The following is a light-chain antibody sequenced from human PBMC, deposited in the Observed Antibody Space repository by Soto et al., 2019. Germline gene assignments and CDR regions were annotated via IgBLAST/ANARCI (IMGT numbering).Light chain of an antibody. J-gene: IGKJ4*01. Sequence: DIQLTQSPSFLSASVGDRVTITCRASQGISSYLAWYQQKPGKAPKLLIYAASTLQSGVPSRFSRSGSGTEFTLTISSLQPEDFATYYCQQLNSYPRPFGGGTKVEIK. CDR2: AAS. CDR1: QGISSY. CDR3: QQLNSYPRP. V-gene: IGKV1-9*01.